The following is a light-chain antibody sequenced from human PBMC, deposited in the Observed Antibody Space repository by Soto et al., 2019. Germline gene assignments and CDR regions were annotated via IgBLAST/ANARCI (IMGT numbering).Light chain of an antibody. Sequence: EIVMTQSPATLSVSPGERATLSCRASQSVSSSYLAWYQQKPGQAPRLLIYGASSRATGIPDRFSGSGSGTDFTLTISRLEPEDFAVYYCQQYGSSPPETFGPGTKVDIK. CDR2: GAS. V-gene: IGKV3-20*01. CDR1: QSVSSSY. CDR3: QQYGSSPPET. J-gene: IGKJ3*01.